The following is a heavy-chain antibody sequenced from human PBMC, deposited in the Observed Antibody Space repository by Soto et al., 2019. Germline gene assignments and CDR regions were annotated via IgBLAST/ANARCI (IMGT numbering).Heavy chain of an antibody. V-gene: IGHV3-23*01. CDR3: AKDTWELLQDY. J-gene: IGHJ4*02. Sequence: PGGSLRRSCSASGCTFSSYALSWGRQAPGKGLEWVSAISGSGGSTYYADSGKGRFTISRDNSKNTLYLQINSLSAEDTAVYYCAKDTWELLQDYWGKGTLVTVSS. CDR1: GCTFSSYA. CDR2: ISGSGGST. D-gene: IGHD1-26*01.